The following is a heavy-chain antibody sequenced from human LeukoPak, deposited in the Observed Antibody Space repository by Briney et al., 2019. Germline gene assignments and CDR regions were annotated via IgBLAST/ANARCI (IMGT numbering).Heavy chain of an antibody. Sequence: SETLSLTCTVSGGSISSYYWSWIRQPPGKGLEWIGYIYYSGSTNYNPSLKSRVTISVDTSKNQFSLKLSSVTAADTAVYYCARQQTDNWFDPWGQGTLVIVSS. CDR1: GGSISSYY. V-gene: IGHV4-59*01. CDR3: ARQQTDNWFDP. J-gene: IGHJ5*02. CDR2: IYYSGST.